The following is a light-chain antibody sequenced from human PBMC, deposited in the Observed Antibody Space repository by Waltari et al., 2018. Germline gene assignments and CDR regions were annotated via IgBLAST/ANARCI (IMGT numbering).Light chain of an antibody. V-gene: IGKV3D-15*01. CDR1: QSLSSH. Sequence: EAVMTPSPATLSVSPGERATLSCRASQSLSSHLAWYQQQPGQAPRLLLYDASTRAAALPTRFSGSGSGTEFTLTSSSRQSEDFAVYCCQQYKHWPYTFGQGTKLEIK. CDR2: DAS. J-gene: IGKJ2*01. CDR3: QQYKHWPYT.